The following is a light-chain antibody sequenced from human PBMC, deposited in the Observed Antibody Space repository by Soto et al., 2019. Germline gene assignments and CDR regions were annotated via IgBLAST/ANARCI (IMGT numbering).Light chain of an antibody. J-gene: IGKJ1*01. CDR1: QSVLYSSNNKNY. Sequence: DIVMTQSPDSLAVSLGERATINCKSSQSVLYSSNNKNYLAWYQQKPGQPPKLLIYWASTRESGVPDRCSGSGSGTDFNLTISSLQADDVAVYYCQQYYSTPPAFGQGTKVEIK. CDR2: WAS. CDR3: QQYYSTPPA. V-gene: IGKV4-1*01.